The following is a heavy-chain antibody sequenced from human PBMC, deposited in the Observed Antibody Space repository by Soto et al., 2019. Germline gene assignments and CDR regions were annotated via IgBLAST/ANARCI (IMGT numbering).Heavy chain of an antibody. CDR2: IYYSGST. V-gene: IGHV4-59*01. CDR1: GGSISSYY. Sequence: SETLSLTCTVSGGSISSYYWSWIRQPPGKGLEWIGYIYYSGSTNYNPSLKSRVTISVDTSKNQFSLKLSSVTAADTAVYYCVRDPGGYGDYGIHYWGQGILVTVSS. D-gene: IGHD4-17*01. J-gene: IGHJ4*02. CDR3: VRDPGGYGDYGIHY.